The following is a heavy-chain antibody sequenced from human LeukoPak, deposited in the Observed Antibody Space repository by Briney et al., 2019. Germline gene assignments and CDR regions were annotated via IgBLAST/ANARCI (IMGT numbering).Heavy chain of an antibody. V-gene: IGHV3-9*01. CDR1: GFRFADYA. D-gene: IGHD2-15*01. Sequence: PGRSLRLSCAASGFRFADYAMHWVRQAPGKGLEWVSGITWSGGDIGYAESVKGRFTISRDNAKNSLHLQMNSLTSDDTALYYCTRDISGGYFNWFDPWGQGTLVFVSS. CDR2: ITWSGGDI. J-gene: IGHJ5*02. CDR3: TRDISGGYFNWFDP.